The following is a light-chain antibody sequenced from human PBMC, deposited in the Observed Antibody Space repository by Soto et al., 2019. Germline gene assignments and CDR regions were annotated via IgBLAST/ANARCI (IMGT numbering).Light chain of an antibody. CDR1: QSVSGW. Sequence: DIQMTQSPSTLSASVGDTVTVTCRASQSVSGWLAWYHQKPAEAPKLLIYDSSSLKSGVPSRSSGSGSGTEFTLTISSLQTDDVATYYCQQYNSYWTFGQGTKVDIK. J-gene: IGKJ1*01. V-gene: IGKV1-5*01. CDR3: QQYNSYWT. CDR2: DSS.